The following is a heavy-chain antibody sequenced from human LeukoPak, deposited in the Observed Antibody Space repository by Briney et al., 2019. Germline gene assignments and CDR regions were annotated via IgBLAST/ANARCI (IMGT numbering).Heavy chain of an antibody. D-gene: IGHD3-22*01. Sequence: PGRSLRLSCAASGFTFSNYGMHWVRQAPGKGLQWVAVIWFDGSNKYYADSVKGRFTISRDNSEKTLYLQMNTLRAEDTAVYYCARGPGDDSSGYSVEYFQHWGQGNLVTVPS. V-gene: IGHV3-33*01. CDR3: ARGPGDDSSGYSVEYFQH. CDR1: GFTFSNYG. J-gene: IGHJ1*01. CDR2: IWFDGSNK.